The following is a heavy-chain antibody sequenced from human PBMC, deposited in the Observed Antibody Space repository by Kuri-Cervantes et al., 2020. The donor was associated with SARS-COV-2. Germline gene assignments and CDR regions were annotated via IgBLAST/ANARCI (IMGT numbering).Heavy chain of an antibody. V-gene: IGHV3-21*01. CDR2: ISSSSSYI. CDR1: GFTFSSYS. CDR3: ARGGYSSSSGHYFDY. J-gene: IGHJ4*02. Sequence: GEPLNISYAASGFTFSSYSMNWLRQAPGKGLERVSTISSSSSYIYYADSVKGRFTISSDNAKNSLYLQMNSLRAEDTAVYYCARGGYSSSSGHYFDYWGQGTLVTVSS. D-gene: IGHD6-6*01.